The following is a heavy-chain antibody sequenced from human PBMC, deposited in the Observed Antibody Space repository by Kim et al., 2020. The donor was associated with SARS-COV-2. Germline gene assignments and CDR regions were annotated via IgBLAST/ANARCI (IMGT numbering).Heavy chain of an antibody. CDR1: GNTFSSYA. CDR2: INTNTGNP. CDR3: ASSMVYGVISAFDL. D-gene: IGHD3-10*01. Sequence: ASVKVSCKASGNTFSSYAMNWVRQAPGQGLEWMGWINTNTGNPTYAQGFTGRFVFSLDTSVSTTYLQITSLKSEDTAVYYCASSMVYGVISAFDLRGQGTMVTVSS. V-gene: IGHV7-4-1*02. J-gene: IGHJ3*01.